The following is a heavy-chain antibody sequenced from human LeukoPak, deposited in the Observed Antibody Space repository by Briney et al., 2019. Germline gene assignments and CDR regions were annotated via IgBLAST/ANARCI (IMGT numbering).Heavy chain of an antibody. V-gene: IGHV3-23*01. CDR3: AKDGEYYDSSGYSDY. J-gene: IGHJ4*02. D-gene: IGHD3-22*01. CDR1: GFTFSSYA. CDR2: ISGSGGST. Sequence: GGSLRLSCAASGFTFSSYAMSWVRQAPGKGLEWVSAISGSGGSTYYADSVKGRFTISRDNSKNTLYLQMNSLRAEDTAVYYCAKDGEYYDSSGYSDYWGQGTLVTVSS.